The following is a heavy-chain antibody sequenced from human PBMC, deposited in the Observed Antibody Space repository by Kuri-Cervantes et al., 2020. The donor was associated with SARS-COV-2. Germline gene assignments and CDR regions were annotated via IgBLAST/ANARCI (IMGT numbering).Heavy chain of an antibody. V-gene: IGHV3-21*01. CDR2: ISSSSSYI. CDR1: GFTFSSYS. CDR3: ANWRRRIAAAGPFDY. D-gene: IGHD6-13*01. Sequence: GESLKISCAASGFTFSSYSMNWVRQAPGKGLEWVSSISSSSSYIYYADSVKGRFTISRDNAKNSLYLQMNSLRAEDTAVYYCANWRRRIAAAGPFDYWAQGTLVTVSS. J-gene: IGHJ4*02.